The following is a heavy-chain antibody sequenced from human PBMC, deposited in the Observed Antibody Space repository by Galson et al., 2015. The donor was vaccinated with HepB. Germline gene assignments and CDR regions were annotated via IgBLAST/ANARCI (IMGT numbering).Heavy chain of an antibody. J-gene: IGHJ3*02. V-gene: IGHV1-69*13. CDR3: ARTDTSGYDPLAAFDI. CDR1: GGTFSSYA. Sequence: SVKVSCKASGGTFSSYAISWVRQTPGRGLEWMGGIIPIFGTANYAQKFQGRVTITADESTSTAYMELSSLRSEDTAVYYCARTDTSGYDPLAAFDIWGQGTMVTVSS. CDR2: IIPIFGTA. D-gene: IGHD5-12*01.